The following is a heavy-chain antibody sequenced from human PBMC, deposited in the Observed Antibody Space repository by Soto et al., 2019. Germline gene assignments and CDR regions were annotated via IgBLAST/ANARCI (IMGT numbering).Heavy chain of an antibody. V-gene: IGHV3-33*01. CDR1: GFTFSSYG. CDR3: ARGGLSSPRYYFDY. Sequence: GGSLRLSCAASGFTFSSYGMHWVRQAPGKGLEWVAVIWYDGSNKYYADSVKGRFTISRDNSKNTLYLQMNSLRAEDTAVYYCARGGLSSPRYYFDYWGQGTLVTVSS. D-gene: IGHD6-13*01. CDR2: IWYDGSNK. J-gene: IGHJ4*02.